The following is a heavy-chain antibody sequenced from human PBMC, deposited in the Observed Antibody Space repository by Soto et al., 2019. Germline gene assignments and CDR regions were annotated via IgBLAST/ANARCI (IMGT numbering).Heavy chain of an antibody. J-gene: IGHJ5*02. CDR3: ARGSLAAAGRGGWFDP. V-gene: IGHV3-7*01. D-gene: IGHD6-13*01. Sequence: SGGSLRLSCAASGFTFSSYWMSWVRQAPGKGLEWVANIKQDGSEKYYVDSVKGRFTISRDNAKNSLYLQMNSLRAEDTAVYYCARGSLAAAGRGGWFDPWGQGTLVTVSS. CDR2: IKQDGSEK. CDR1: GFTFSSYW.